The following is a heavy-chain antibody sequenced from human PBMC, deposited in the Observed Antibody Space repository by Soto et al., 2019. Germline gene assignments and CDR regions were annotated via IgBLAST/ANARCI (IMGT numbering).Heavy chain of an antibody. CDR3: ARVGVNYYDSSGYSNFDY. J-gene: IGHJ4*02. CDR2: IYYSGST. Sequence: SETMCLTCTVSGGSISSGGNYWSWIRQHPGKGLEWIGYIYYSGSTYYNPSLKSRVTISVDTSKNQFSLKLSSVTAADTAVYYCARVGVNYYDSSGYSNFDYWGQGTLVTVSS. D-gene: IGHD3-22*01. V-gene: IGHV4-31*03. CDR1: GGSISSGGNY.